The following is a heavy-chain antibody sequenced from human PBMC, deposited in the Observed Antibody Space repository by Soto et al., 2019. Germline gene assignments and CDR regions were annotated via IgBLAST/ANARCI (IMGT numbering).Heavy chain of an antibody. V-gene: IGHV1-8*01. CDR3: ARAIVVVPAANDAFDI. J-gene: IGHJ3*02. CDR2: MNPNSGNT. CDR1: GYTFTSYD. D-gene: IGHD2-2*01. Sequence: GASVKVSCKASGYTFTSYDINWVRQATGQGLEWMGWMNPNSGNTGYAQKFQGRVTMTRNTSISTAYMELSSLRSEDTAVYYCARAIVVVPAANDAFDIWGQGTMVTVSS.